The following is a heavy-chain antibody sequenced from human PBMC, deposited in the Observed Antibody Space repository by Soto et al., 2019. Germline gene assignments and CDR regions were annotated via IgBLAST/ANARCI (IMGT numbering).Heavy chain of an antibody. V-gene: IGHV1-69*12. J-gene: IGHJ3*02. CDR3: ARLSSATWGVRQQAFDI. Sequence: QVQLVQSGAEVKKPGSSVKVSCKASGGTFSSYAISWVRQAPGQGLEWMGGIIPIFGTANYAQKFQGRVTITADEATSTAYMELSSLRSEDTAVYYCARLSSATWGVRQQAFDIWGQGTMVTVSS. CDR1: GGTFSSYA. D-gene: IGHD6-25*01. CDR2: IIPIFGTA.